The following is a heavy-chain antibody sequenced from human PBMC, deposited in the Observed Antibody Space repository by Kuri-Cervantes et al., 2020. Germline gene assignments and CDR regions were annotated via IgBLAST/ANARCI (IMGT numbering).Heavy chain of an antibody. D-gene: IGHD2-2*03. CDR2: IYYSGST. J-gene: IGHJ4*02. V-gene: IGHV4-39*07. CDR1: GGSISSSSYY. Sequence: GSLRLSCTVSGGSISSSSYYWGWIRQPPGKGLEWIGSIYYSGSTNYNPSLKSRVTISVDTSKNQFSLKLSSVTAADTAVYYCARGPTGGYSFDYWGQGTLVTVSS. CDR3: ARGPTGGYSFDY.